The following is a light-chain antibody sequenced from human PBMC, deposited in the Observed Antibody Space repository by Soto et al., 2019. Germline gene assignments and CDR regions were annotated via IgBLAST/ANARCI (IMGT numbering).Light chain of an antibody. J-gene: IGKJ2*01. V-gene: IGKV2-24*01. Sequence: DIVMTQTPLSSPVTLGQPASISCRSSQSLLDSDGDTYLSWLQQRPGQPPRLLIYKTSRRFSGVPDRFSGSGAGTDFTLKISRVEVEDVGVYYCMQATQFPHTFGQGTKLEI. CDR3: MQATQFPHT. CDR1: QSLLDSDGDTY. CDR2: KTS.